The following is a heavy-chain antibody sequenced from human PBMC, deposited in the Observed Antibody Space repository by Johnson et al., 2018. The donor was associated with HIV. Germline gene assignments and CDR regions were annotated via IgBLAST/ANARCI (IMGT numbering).Heavy chain of an antibody. Sequence: VQLVESGGGLVKPGGSLRLSCAASGFTFDDYGMSWVRQAPGKGLEWVSGINWNGGSTGYADSVKGRFTISRDNAKNSLYLQMNSLRAEDTAVYYWSGGLGRRYYGYYNYRRGGAFVFWGQGTMVTVSS. CDR2: INWNGGST. D-gene: IGHD4-17*01. CDR1: GFTFDDYG. CDR3: SGGLGRRYYGYYNYRRGGAFVF. V-gene: IGHV3-20*04. J-gene: IGHJ3*01.